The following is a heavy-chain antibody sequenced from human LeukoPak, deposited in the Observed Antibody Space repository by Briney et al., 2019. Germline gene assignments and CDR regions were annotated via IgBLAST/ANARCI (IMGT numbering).Heavy chain of an antibody. CDR2: IIPIFGTA. J-gene: IGHJ3*02. CDR1: GGTFSSYA. V-gene: IGHV1-69*01. CDR3: ARETKYYYDSSGYYPDAFDI. Sequence: SVKVSCKSSGGTFSSYAIIWVRQAPGQGLEWMGGIIPIFGTANYAQKFQGRVTITADESTSTAYMELSSLRSEDTAVYYCARETKYYYDSSGYYPDAFDIWGQGTMVTVSS. D-gene: IGHD3-22*01.